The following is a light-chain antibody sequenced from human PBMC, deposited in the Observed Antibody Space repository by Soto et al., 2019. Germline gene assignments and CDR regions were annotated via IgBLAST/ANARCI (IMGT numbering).Light chain of an antibody. J-gene: IGKJ1*01. CDR3: QQFSSSPLT. Sequence: EIELTQSPGTLSCSLGDRVTLSCRVGHSVSSCYLAWYQQKPGQAPRLLIYAASSRATGIPDRFSGSGSGTDFTLTISRLEPEDLAAYYCQQFSSSPLTFGQGTKVDI. CDR1: HSVSSCY. CDR2: AAS. V-gene: IGKV3-20*01.